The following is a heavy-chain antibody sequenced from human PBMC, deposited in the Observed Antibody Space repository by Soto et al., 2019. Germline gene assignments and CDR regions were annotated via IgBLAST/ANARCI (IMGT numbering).Heavy chain of an antibody. V-gene: IGHV3-13*01. CDR1: GFTFSAYD. CDR3: TRQASYGHGGGGWFDP. Sequence: EVQLVESGGGLVQPGGSLRLSCAASGFTFSAYDMHWVRQPTGKGLEWVSAIGTLHDTYYPDSVKGRFTISRENANNSFYLQTNRLTTGAAAVYYWTRQASYGHGGGGWFDPWGQGTLVTVSS. J-gene: IGHJ5*02. CDR2: IGTLHDT. D-gene: IGHD3-16*01.